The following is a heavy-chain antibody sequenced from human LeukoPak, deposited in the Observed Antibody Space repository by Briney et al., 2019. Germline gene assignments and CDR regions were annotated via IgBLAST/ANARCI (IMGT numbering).Heavy chain of an antibody. Sequence: GGSLRLSCAASGFTFSSFGMSWVHQAPGKGLEWVSSINAGGGTYTYYADSVKGRFTISRDNSKNTLHLQMNSLRAEDTAVYYCAKRGESGVYYFDFWGQGTLVTVSS. CDR1: GFTFSSFG. CDR2: INAGGGTYT. J-gene: IGHJ4*02. D-gene: IGHD3-10*01. V-gene: IGHV3-23*01. CDR3: AKRGESGVYYFDF.